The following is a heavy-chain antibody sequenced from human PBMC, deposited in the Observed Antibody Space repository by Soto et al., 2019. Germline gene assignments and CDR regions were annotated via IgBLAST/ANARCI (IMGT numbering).Heavy chain of an antibody. CDR1: GGTFGSDA. V-gene: IGHV1-69*06. CDR3: ARDMTDSGYSPHWLDP. Sequence: GASVKVSCKASGGTFGSDAITWVRQAPGQGLEWVGRIIPIFGTTNYAQNLQGRVTISADKSTLTSYMELHSLTSDDTALYYCARDMTDSGYSPHWLDPWGQGPQVTLSS. CDR2: IIPIFGTT. J-gene: IGHJ5*02. D-gene: IGHD3-22*01.